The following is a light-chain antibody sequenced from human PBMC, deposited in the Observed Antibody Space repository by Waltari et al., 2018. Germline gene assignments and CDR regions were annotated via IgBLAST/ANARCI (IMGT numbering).Light chain of an antibody. V-gene: IGKV1-39*01. J-gene: IGKJ4*01. CDR3: QQSLTSPGFT. CDR2: AAS. CDR1: HSVSTF. Sequence: DIQMTQSPSSLFASVGDSVTISCRASHSVSTFLTWYQHKPGKAHRLLIYAASTLSSGVPSRFSGSGSGTDFTLTISGLQSDDIAVYYCQQSLTSPGFTFGGGTKVQIK.